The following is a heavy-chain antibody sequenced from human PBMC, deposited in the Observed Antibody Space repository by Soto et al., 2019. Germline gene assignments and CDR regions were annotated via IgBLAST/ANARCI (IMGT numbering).Heavy chain of an antibody. D-gene: IGHD2-8*01. J-gene: IGHJ4*02. CDR1: GFTFWGDW. Sequence: GGSLRLSCVASGFTFWGDWMSWVRQAPGKGLEWVANIKQDGSAKQYLDSVRGRFTISRDNSKNSVYLQMNSLRAEDTALYYCARDFNGGFSYGPGDNWGQGTLVTVSS. CDR2: IKQDGSAK. CDR3: ARDFNGGFSYGPGDN. V-gene: IGHV3-7*01.